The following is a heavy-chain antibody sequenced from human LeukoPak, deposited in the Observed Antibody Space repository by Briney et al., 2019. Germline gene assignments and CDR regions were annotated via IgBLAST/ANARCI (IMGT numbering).Heavy chain of an antibody. CDR1: GFTFSSYA. J-gene: IGHJ4*02. D-gene: IGHD2-2*01. V-gene: IGHV3-23*01. CDR2: ISGSGGST. Sequence: EPGGSLRLSCAASGFTFSSYAMSWVRQAPGKGLEWVSAISGSGGSTYYADSVKGRFTISRDNPKNTLYLQMNSLRAEDTAVYYCAKDSVGSSTSCYPHWGQGTLVTVSS. CDR3: AKDSVGSSTSCYPH.